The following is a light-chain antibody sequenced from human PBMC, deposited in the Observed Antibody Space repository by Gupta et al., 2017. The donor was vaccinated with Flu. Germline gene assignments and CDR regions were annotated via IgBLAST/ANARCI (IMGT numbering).Light chain of an antibody. Sequence: GQTARITCSGDALPKKYAYWYQQKSGQAPVRSSYEDRKRPSGIPERFAGSSSGTMATLTISGAQVEDEADDYCYSTDTSGNQRVFGGGTNLTVL. CDR3: YSTDTSGNQRV. J-gene: IGLJ3*02. V-gene: IGLV3-10*01. CDR2: EDR. CDR1: ALPKKY.